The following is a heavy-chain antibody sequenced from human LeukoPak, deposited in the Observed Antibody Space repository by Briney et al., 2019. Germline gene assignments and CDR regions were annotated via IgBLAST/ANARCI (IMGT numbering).Heavy chain of an antibody. CDR3: ATPFQDSSGYYTFDY. J-gene: IGHJ4*02. V-gene: IGHV3-66*04. CDR1: GFTVSNSY. Sequence: GGSLRLSCAASGFTVSNSYMSWVRQAPGKGLDWVSVIYSGGSTYYADSVKGRFTISRDNSKNTLYLQMNSLRAEDTAVYYCATPFQDSSGYYTFDYWGQGTLVTVSS. CDR2: IYSGGST. D-gene: IGHD3-22*01.